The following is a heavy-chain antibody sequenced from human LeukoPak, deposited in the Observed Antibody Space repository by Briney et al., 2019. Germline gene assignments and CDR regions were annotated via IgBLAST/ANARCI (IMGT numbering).Heavy chain of an antibody. D-gene: IGHD3-16*02. CDR2: IKQDGSEK. CDR1: GFTFSSYW. J-gene: IGHJ4*02. CDR3: ARDQSGITFGGVIVGSYYFDY. V-gene: IGHV3-7*01. Sequence: GGSLRLSCAASGFTFSSYWMSWVRQAPGKGLEWVANIKQDGSEKNYVDSVKGRFTISRDNAKNSLYLQMSSLRAEDTAVYYCARDQSGITFGGVIVGSYYFDYWGQGTLVTVSS.